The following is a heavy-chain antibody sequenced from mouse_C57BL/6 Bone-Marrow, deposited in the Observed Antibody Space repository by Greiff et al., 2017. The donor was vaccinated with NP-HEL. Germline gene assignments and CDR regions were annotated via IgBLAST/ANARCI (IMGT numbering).Heavy chain of an antibody. J-gene: IGHJ2*01. CDR1: GYTFTDYY. CDR2: INPNNGGT. V-gene: IGHV1-26*01. CDR3: ARSDGTPFDY. Sequence: EVQLQQSGPELVNPGASVKISCKASGYTFTDYYMNWVKQSHGKSLEWIGDINPNNGGTSYNQKFKGKATLTVDKSSSTAYMELRSLTSEDSAVYYCARSDGTPFDYWGQGTTLTVSS. D-gene: IGHD2-1*01.